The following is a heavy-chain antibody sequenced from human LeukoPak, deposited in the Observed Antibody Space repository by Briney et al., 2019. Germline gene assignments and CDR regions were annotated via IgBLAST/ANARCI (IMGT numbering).Heavy chain of an antibody. D-gene: IGHD5-18*01. Sequence: PGRSLRLSCAASGFTSSRYVLHWVRQAPGKGLEWVAVISYDGSNKYYADSVKGRFTISRDNSKNTLYLQMNSLRAEDTAVYYCAKGIQLWTHFDYWGQGTLVTVSS. CDR1: GFTSSRYV. V-gene: IGHV3-30*18. CDR2: ISYDGSNK. CDR3: AKGIQLWTHFDY. J-gene: IGHJ4*02.